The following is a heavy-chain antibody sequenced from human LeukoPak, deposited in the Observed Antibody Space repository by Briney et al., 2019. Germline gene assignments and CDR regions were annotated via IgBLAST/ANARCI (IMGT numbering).Heavy chain of an antibody. CDR2: INPNSGGT. J-gene: IGHJ4*02. CDR1: GYTFTGYY. CDR3: ARDLDYDRSGYLLNY. V-gene: IGHV1-2*02. Sequence: ASVKVSCKASGYTFTGYYMHWVRQAPGQGLEWMGWINPNSGGTNYAQKFQGRVTMTRDTSISTAYMELSRLRSDDTAVYYCARDLDYDRSGYLLNYWGQGTLVTVSS. D-gene: IGHD3-22*01.